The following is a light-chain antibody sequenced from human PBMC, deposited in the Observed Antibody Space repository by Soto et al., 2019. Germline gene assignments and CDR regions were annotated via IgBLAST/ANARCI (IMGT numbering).Light chain of an antibody. Sequence: QSALTQPASVSGSPGQSITISCTGTVTDVGSYNYVSWYQQHPDKAPRLMIYGVSNRPSGVSNRFSGSKSGYTASLTISGLQAEDEADYYCSSLTPATPYVFGTGTKLTVL. J-gene: IGLJ1*01. CDR2: GVS. CDR3: SSLTPATPYV. CDR1: VTDVGSYNY. V-gene: IGLV2-14*03.